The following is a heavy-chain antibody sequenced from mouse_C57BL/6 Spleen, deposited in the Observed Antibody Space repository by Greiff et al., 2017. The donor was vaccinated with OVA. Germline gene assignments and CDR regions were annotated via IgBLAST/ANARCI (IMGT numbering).Heavy chain of an antibody. CDR3: ARAYYRYYYAMDY. Sequence: EVKLVESGGGLVKPGGSLKLSCAASGFTFSDYGMHWVRQAPEKGLAWVAYISSGSSTIYYADTVKGRFTISRDNAKNTLFLQMTSLRSEDTAMYYCARAYYRYYYAMDYWGQGTSVTVSS. CDR2: ISSGSSTI. J-gene: IGHJ4*01. CDR1: GFTFSDYG. V-gene: IGHV5-17*01. D-gene: IGHD2-14*01.